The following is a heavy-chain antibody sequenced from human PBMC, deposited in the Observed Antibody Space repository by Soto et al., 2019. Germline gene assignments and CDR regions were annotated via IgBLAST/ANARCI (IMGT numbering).Heavy chain of an antibody. CDR2: ISYDGNNK. D-gene: IGHD1-1*01. CDR3: AKSVYNWNDGFFDY. Sequence: QMQLVESGGGVVQPGRSLRLSCAASGFTFSTYGMHWVRQAQGKGLDWAAVISYDGNNKYYADSVKGRFTISRDSSENTLYLQINSLRAEDTAVYYCAKSVYNWNDGFFDYWGQGTLVTVSS. CDR1: GFTFSTYG. V-gene: IGHV3-30*18. J-gene: IGHJ4*02.